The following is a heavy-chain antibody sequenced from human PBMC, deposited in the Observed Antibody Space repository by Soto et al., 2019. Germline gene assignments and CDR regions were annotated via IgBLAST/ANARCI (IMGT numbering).Heavy chain of an antibody. CDR1: GFTFSSYG. J-gene: IGHJ4*02. CDR2: IWYDGNNK. V-gene: IGHV3-33*01. Sequence: GGSLRLSCAASGFTFSSYGMHWVRQAPGKGLEWVAVIWYDGNNKYYADSVKGRFTISRDNSKNTLYLQMNSLRAEDTAIYYCARVSRSAHYTKYWGQGTMVTVSS. D-gene: IGHD3-3*01. CDR3: ARVSRSAHYTKY.